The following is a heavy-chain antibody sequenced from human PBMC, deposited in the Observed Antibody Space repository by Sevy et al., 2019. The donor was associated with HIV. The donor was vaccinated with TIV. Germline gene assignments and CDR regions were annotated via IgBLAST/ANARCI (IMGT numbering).Heavy chain of an antibody. J-gene: IGHJ4*02. CDR3: ARKYDSRGYFDY. D-gene: IGHD3-22*01. CDR2: ISGSGGSGTKT. CDR1: GFTFSNYA. Sequence: GGSLRLSCAASGFTFSNYAMNWVRQAPGKGLEWVSGISGSGGSGTKTNYADSVKGRFTISREYSKNSLILQLNSLRDEDRAIYYCARKYDSRGYFDYWGQGTLVTVSS. V-gene: IGHV3-23*01.